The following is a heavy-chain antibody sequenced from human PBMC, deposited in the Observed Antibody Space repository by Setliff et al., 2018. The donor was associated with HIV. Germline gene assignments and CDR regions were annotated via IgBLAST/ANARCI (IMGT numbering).Heavy chain of an antibody. V-gene: IGHV4-39*01. CDR1: GYSLSNSRYY. D-gene: IGHD3-22*01. J-gene: IGHJ5*02. CDR2: IYYSGST. Sequence: SETLSLTCGVSGYSLSNSRYYWSWIRQPPGKGLEWIGSIYYSGSTYYNPSLKSRVTISVDTSKNQFSLKLSSVTAADAAVYYCASRVYYYDSSGYLREEGFDPWGQGTLVTVSS. CDR3: ASRVYYYDSSGYLREEGFDP.